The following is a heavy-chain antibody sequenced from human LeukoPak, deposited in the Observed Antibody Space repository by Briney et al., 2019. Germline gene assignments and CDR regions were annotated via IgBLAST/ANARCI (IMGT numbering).Heavy chain of an antibody. J-gene: IGHJ4*02. CDR3: ARGPTGYQNNAYPFCFDY. CDR1: GFTVSTNY. V-gene: IGHV3-66*01. Sequence: PGGSLRLSCAASGFTVSTNYMNWVRQAPGKGLEWGSIIYSGGTTYYADSVKGRFTLSRDNSKNTLYLQMTSLRAEDTAVYYCARGPTGYQNNAYPFCFDYWGQGTVVTVSS. CDR2: IYSGGTT. D-gene: IGHD3-16*01.